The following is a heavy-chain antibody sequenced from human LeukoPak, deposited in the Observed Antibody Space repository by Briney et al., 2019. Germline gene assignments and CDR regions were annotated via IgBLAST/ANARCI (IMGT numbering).Heavy chain of an antibody. D-gene: IGHD3/OR15-3a*01. CDR1: GGSISSYY. CDR2: IYYSGST. Sequence: KSSETLSLTCTVSGGSISSYYWSWIRQPPGKGLEWIGYIYYSGSTNYNPSLKSRVTISVDTSKNQFSLKLRSVTVADTAVYYCARGPIWHFLLDSRRDSFDVWGQGTAITVSS. V-gene: IGHV4-59*12. J-gene: IGHJ3*01. CDR3: ARGPIWHFLLDSRRDSFDV.